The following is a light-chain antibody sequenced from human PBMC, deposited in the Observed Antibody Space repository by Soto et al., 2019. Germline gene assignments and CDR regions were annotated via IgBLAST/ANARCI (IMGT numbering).Light chain of an antibody. CDR3: QSFDSSLSDVV. V-gene: IGLV1-40*01. CDR1: SSNIGAGFD. Sequence: QLVLTQPPSVSGAPGQRVTISCTGSSSNIGAGFDVHWYQQLPGTAPKLLIYAITSRSSGVPDRFSGSKSGTSASLAITGLRAEDEAVYYCQSFDSSLSDVVFGGGTKLTVL. CDR2: AIT. J-gene: IGLJ2*01.